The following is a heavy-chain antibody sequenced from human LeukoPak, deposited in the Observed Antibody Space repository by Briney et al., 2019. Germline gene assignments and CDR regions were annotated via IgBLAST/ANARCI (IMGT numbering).Heavy chain of an antibody. CDR3: AKTPRKGVYYGMDV. CDR2: ISYDGSNK. CDR1: GFTFSSYG. D-gene: IGHD3-16*01. Sequence: PGRSLRLSCAASGFTFSSYGMHWVRQAPGKGLEGVAVISYDGSNKYYADSVKGRFTISRDNSKNTLYLQMNSLRAEDTAVYYCAKTPRKGVYYGMDVWGKGTTVTVSS. J-gene: IGHJ6*04. V-gene: IGHV3-30*18.